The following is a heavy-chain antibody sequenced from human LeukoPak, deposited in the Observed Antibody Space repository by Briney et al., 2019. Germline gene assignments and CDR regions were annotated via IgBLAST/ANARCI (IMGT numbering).Heavy chain of an antibody. D-gene: IGHD3-16*01. Sequence: ASVKVSCKASGYTFTSYGISWVRQAPGQGLEWMGWISAYNGNTNYAQKLQGRVTMTTDTSTSTAYMELRSLRSDDTAVYYCAGLNTTAQGGNWSDPWGQEPLVPSPQ. CDR3: AGLNTTAQGGNWSDP. CDR1: GYTFTSYG. V-gene: IGHV1-18*01. CDR2: ISAYNGNT. J-gene: IGHJ5*02.